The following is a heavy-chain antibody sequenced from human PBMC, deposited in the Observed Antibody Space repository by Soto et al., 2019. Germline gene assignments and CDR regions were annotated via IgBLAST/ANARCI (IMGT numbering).Heavy chain of an antibody. CDR1: GYIFVNYG. D-gene: IGHD5-12*01. V-gene: IGHV1-18*01. J-gene: IGHJ6*02. CDR3: ALVDNDDTSTPQDV. CDR2: ISHYSGNT. Sequence: QVQLVQSGAEVRKPGSSVKVSCKASGYIFVNYGIARVRQAPGQALEWMGWISHYSGNTHYASTVPSRVTMTTDTSASKEYRDLAMLTSDDTAVYYCALVDNDDTSTPQDVWGQGTTVTVS.